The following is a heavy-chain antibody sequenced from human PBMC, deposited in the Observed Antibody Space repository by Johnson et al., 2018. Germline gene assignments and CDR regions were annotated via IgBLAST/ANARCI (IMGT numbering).Heavy chain of an antibody. CDR2: TRSKAYGGTT. CDR3: TRDAGKGGFYYYYMDV. J-gene: IGHJ6*03. V-gene: IGHV3-49*03. CDR1: GFTFGDYT. Sequence: SGGGLVQPGRSLRLSCRASGFTFGDYTMSWFRQAPGKGLEWVGFTRSKAYGGTTEYAASVKGRFTISRDDSKSIAYLQMNSLKTEDTAVYYCTRDAGKGGFYYYYMDVWGKGTTVTVSS. D-gene: IGHD3-10*01.